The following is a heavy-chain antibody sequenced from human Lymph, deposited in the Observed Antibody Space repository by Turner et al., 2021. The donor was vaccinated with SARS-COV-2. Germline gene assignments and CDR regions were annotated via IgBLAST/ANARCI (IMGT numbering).Heavy chain of an antibody. Sequence: QVQPVESWGGFVQPGGSLRPSCAASGFTFSSYGMYWVRQAPGKGLEWVAVIWYDGSNKYYADSVKGRFTISRDNSKNTLYLQMNSLRAEDTAVYYCARGAAGEWYFDLWGRGTLVTVSS. CDR1: GFTFSSYG. V-gene: IGHV3-33*01. J-gene: IGHJ2*01. CDR2: IWYDGSNK. D-gene: IGHD1-26*01. CDR3: ARGAAGEWYFDL.